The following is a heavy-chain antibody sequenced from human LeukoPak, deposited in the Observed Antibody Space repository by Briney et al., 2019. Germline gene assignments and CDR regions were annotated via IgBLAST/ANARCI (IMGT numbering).Heavy chain of an antibody. CDR1: GGSISSYY. D-gene: IGHD1-26*01. V-gene: IGHV4-4*07. J-gene: IGHJ3*02. Sequence: SETLSLTCTVSGGSISSYYWSWIRQPAGKGLEWIGRIHTSGSTNYNPSLKSRVTMSVDTSKNQFSLKLSSVTAADTAVYYCASSGSYPAGAFDIWGQGTMVTVSS. CDR3: ASSGSYPAGAFDI. CDR2: IHTSGST.